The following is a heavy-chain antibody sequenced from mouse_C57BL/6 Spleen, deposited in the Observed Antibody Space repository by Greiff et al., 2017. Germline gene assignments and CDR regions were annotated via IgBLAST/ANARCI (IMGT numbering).Heavy chain of an antibody. CDR1: GYTFTSYW. J-gene: IGHJ2*01. Sequence: VQLQQSGAELVKPGASVKLSCKASGYTFTSYWMQWVKQRPGQGLEWIGEIDPSDSYTNYNQKFKGKATLTVDTSSSTAYMQLSSLTSEDSAVYYCARWGTTVVAHWGQGTTLTVSS. V-gene: IGHV1-50*01. D-gene: IGHD1-1*01. CDR3: ARWGTTVVAH. CDR2: IDPSDSYT.